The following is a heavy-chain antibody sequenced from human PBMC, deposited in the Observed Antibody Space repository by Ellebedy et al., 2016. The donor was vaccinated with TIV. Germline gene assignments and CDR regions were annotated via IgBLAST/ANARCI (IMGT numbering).Heavy chain of an antibody. D-gene: IGHD6-19*01. CDR3: ARDVWGGGWA. Sequence: GESLKISCEASGFTFSRNWISWFRLAPGKGLEWVANIKQDGSEKYYVDSVKGRFTISRDNAKNSVYLQSSSLGAEDTAVYYCARDVWGGGWAWGQGTPVTVSS. V-gene: IGHV3-7*01. CDR2: IKQDGSEK. CDR1: GFTFSRNW. J-gene: IGHJ5*02.